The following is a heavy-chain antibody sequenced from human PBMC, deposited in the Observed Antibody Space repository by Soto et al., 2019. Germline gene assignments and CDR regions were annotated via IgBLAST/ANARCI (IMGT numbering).Heavy chain of an antibody. V-gene: IGHV3-33*01. CDR3: ASAVGGHYGDYQYYSYGLDV. Sequence: GGSLRLSCAASGFTFSSYGMHWVRQAPGKGLEWVAVIWYDGSNKYYADSVKGRFTISRDNSKNTLYLQMNSLRAEDSDVYYCASAVGGHYGDYQYYSYGLDVGGEGTRVSVFS. CDR2: IWYDGSNK. CDR1: GFTFSSYG. J-gene: IGHJ6*04. D-gene: IGHD4-17*01.